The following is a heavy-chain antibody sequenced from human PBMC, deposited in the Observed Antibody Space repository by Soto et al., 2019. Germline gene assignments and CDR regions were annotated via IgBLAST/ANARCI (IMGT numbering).Heavy chain of an antibody. CDR2: ISSNGGST. D-gene: IGHD2-15*01. CDR1: GFTFSSYA. CDR3: ARDPHCSGGSCYGLGAFDI. Sequence: GGSLRLSCAASGFTFSSYAMHWVRQAPGKGLDYVSAISSNGGSTYYANSVKSRFTISRDNSKNTLYLQMGSLRAEDMAVYYCARDPHCSGGSCYGLGAFDIWGQGTMVTVSS. J-gene: IGHJ3*02. V-gene: IGHV3-64*01.